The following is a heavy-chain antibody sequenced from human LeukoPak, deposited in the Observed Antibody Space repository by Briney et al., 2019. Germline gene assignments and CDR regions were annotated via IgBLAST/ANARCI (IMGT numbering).Heavy chain of an antibody. CDR2: IKQDGSEK. V-gene: IGHV3-7*03. J-gene: IGHJ4*02. Sequence: GGSLRLSCAASGFTFGSYWMSWVRQAPGKGLEWVANIKQDGSEKHYVDFVKGRFTISRDNAKNSLYLQMNSLRAEDSAVYYCAKDPGDGYNFENGEVYWGQGTLVTVSS. CDR3: AKDPGDGYNFENGEVY. CDR1: GFTFGSYW. D-gene: IGHD5-24*01.